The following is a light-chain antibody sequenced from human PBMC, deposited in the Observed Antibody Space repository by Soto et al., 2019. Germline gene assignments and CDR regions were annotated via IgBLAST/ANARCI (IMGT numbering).Light chain of an antibody. CDR3: QQYGSSPHT. Sequence: EIGLTQYPGTLSLSPGERATLSCRASQSVSSSYLAWYQQKPGQAPRLLIYGASSRATGIPDRFSGSGSGTDFTLTISRLEPEDFAVYYCQQYGSSPHTFGPGTKVDIK. CDR1: QSVSSSY. CDR2: GAS. J-gene: IGKJ3*01. V-gene: IGKV3-20*01.